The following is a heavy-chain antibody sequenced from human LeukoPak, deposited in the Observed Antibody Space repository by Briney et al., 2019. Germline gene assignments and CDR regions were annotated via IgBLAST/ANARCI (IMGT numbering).Heavy chain of an antibody. Sequence: SETLSLTCAVYGGSFSGYYWSWIRQPPGKGLEWIGEINHSGSTNYNPSLKSRVTISVDTSKNQFSLKLSSVTAADTAVYYCARGSHFDWLHYYYYYYMDVWGKGTTVTVSS. CDR1: GGSFSGYY. CDR3: ARGSHFDWLHYYYYYYMDV. J-gene: IGHJ6*03. D-gene: IGHD3-9*01. CDR2: INHSGST. V-gene: IGHV4-34*01.